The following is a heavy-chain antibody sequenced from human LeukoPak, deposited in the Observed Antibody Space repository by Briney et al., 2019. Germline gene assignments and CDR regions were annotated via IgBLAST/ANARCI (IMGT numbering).Heavy chain of an antibody. Sequence: ASVKVSCKASGYTFTGYYMHWVRQAPGQGPEWMGWINPNSGGTNYAQNFQGRVTMTRDTSISTAYMELSRLRSDDTAVYYCARGTVRGVIISFDYWGQGTLVTVSS. CDR2: INPNSGGT. V-gene: IGHV1-2*02. D-gene: IGHD3-10*01. CDR3: ARGTVRGVIISFDY. CDR1: GYTFTGYY. J-gene: IGHJ4*02.